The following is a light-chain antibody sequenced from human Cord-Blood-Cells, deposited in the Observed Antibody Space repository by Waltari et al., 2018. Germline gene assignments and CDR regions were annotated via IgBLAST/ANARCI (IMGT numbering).Light chain of an antibody. CDR2: EGS. CDR3: CSYAGSSTLV. V-gene: IGLV2-23*01. CDR1: SREVGSFNI. Sequence: SALTPPPHVSGPPGQSLSLSGSGTSREVGSFNIVSWYQHPPGKAPKLMSYEGSKRPSGVSNRFAGSKSGNTASLTIPGLQAEDEADYYCCSYAGSSTLVFGVGTKLTVL. J-gene: IGLJ2*01.